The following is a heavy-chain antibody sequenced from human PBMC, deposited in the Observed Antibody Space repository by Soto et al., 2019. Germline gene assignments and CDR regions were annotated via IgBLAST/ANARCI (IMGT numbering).Heavy chain of an antibody. CDR1: GYTFTSYG. V-gene: IGHV1-18*01. Sequence: QVQLVQSGAEVKKPGASVKVSCKASGYTFTSYGISWVRQAPGQGLEWMGWISAYNGNTNYAQKLQGRVTMTTDTATSTAYMELRSLRSDDTDVYYCASSVLRYFDWSPDYWGQGTLVTVSS. D-gene: IGHD3-9*01. J-gene: IGHJ4*02. CDR2: ISAYNGNT. CDR3: ASSVLRYFDWSPDY.